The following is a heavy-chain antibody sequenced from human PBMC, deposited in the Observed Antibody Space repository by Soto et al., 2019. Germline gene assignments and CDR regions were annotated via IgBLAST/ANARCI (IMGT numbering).Heavy chain of an antibody. J-gene: IGHJ4*02. D-gene: IGHD6-13*01. CDR3: ARDQTGITTAGGGRIDH. V-gene: IGHV3-30-3*01. CDR1: GFTFSTHA. CDR2: VSFDGSNK. Sequence: VQLVESGGGVVQPGRSLRLSCAASGFTFSTHAMHWVRQAPGKGLECVAIVSFDGSNKYYAESVKGRFTISRDNSKNTLYLQMSGLTPEDTAFYYCARDQTGITTAGGGRIDHWGQGTLVTVSS.